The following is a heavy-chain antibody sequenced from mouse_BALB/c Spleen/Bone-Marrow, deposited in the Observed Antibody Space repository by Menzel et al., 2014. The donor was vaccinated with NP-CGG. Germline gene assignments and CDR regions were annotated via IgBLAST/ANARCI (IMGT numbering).Heavy chain of an antibody. V-gene: IGHV5-17*02. CDR3: ARSGITTGSYWYFDI. CDR1: GFTFSGFG. CDR2: ISRGSSTI. Sequence: EVKVVDSGGGLVQPGGSRKLSCAASGFTFSGFGVHWVRQAPEKGLEWVAYISRGSSTIYYADTVKGRFTISRDNPKNTLFLQMTSLRSEDTAMYYCARSGITTGSYWYFDIWGAGTTVTVSS. D-gene: IGHD1-1*01. J-gene: IGHJ1*01.